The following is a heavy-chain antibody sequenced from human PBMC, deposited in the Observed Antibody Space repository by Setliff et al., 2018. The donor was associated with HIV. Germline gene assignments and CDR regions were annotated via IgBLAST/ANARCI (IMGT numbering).Heavy chain of an antibody. CDR1: GFTFSTYW. D-gene: IGHD3-16*01. CDR2: INQDGSEK. Sequence: GGSLRLSCAASGFTFSTYWMTWVRQAPGKGLEWVAKINQDGSEKHYVDSVKGRFTISRDNAENSLYLQMDSLTAEDTAVYYCARRVGVWAFDIWGQGTMVTVSS. V-gene: IGHV3-7*03. CDR3: ARRVGVWAFDI. J-gene: IGHJ3*02.